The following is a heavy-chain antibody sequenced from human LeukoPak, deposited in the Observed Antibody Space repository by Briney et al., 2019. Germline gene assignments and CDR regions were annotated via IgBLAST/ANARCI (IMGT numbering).Heavy chain of an antibody. CDR2: INTDGSST. D-gene: IGHD1-26*01. CDR3: ARDRIVGVPHDAFDI. V-gene: IGHV3-74*01. Sequence: GGSLRLSCTASGFTFSSYWMHWVRQAPGKGLVWVSRINTDGSSTSYADSVKGRFTISRDNARNTLYLQMNSLRAEDTAVYYCARDRIVGVPHDAFDIWGQGTKVTVSS. J-gene: IGHJ3*02. CDR1: GFTFSSYW.